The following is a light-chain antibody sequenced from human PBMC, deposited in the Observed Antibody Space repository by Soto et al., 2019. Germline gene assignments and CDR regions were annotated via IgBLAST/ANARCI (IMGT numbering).Light chain of an antibody. J-gene: IGKJ1*01. CDR1: QGVASRA. CDR2: DAS. V-gene: IGKV3-20*01. Sequence: EIVLTQSPGTLSLSPGERATLSCRASQGVASRALAWHQQKPGQAPRLLIYDASTRVTGIPDRFSGSGAATDFTLTISRLEPEDFAVYYCQQYGSSLRTFGQGTKVEIK. CDR3: QQYGSSLRT.